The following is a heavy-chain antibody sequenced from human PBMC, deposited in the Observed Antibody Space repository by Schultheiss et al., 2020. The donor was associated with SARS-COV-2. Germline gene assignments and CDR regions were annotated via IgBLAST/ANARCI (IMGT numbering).Heavy chain of an antibody. CDR2: INHSGST. CDR3: ARHVNTWNDRGYYYYGMDV. CDR1: GGSFSGYY. Sequence: SQTLSLTCAVYGGSFSGYYWSWIRQPPGKGLEWIGEINHSGSTNYNPSLKSRVTISVDTSKNQFSLKVTSVTAADTAVYYCARHVNTWNDRGYYYYGMDVWGQGTTVTVS. J-gene: IGHJ6*02. V-gene: IGHV4-34*01. D-gene: IGHD1-1*01.